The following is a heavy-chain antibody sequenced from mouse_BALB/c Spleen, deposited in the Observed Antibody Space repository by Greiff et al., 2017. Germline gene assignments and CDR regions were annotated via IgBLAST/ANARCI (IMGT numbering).Heavy chain of an antibody. CDR3: ARGYYGSNYAMDY. D-gene: IGHD1-1*01. V-gene: IGHV1S135*01. CDR1: GYPFTGYT. J-gene: IGHJ4*01. Sequence: RLRGPGPDLGRPGASGRLSCRASGYPFTGYTLNWGKQTIGKSLEWIGIFDPYYGGTSYNQKFKGKATLTVDKSSSTAYMQLKSLTSEDSAVYYCARGYYGSNYAMDYWGQGTSVTVSS. CDR2: FDPYYGGT.